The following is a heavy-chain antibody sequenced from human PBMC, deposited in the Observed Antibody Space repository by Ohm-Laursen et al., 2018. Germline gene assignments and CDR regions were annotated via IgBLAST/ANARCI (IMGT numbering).Heavy chain of an antibody. J-gene: IGHJ3*02. CDR1: GGSISSSSYC. V-gene: IGHV4-39*07. CDR3: ARAREWELLRADDAFDI. Sequence: TLSLTCSVSGGSISSSSYCWGWIRQPPGKGLEWIGNIYYSGSTNYNPSLKSRVTISVDTSKNQFSLKLSSVTAADTAVYYCARAREWELLRADDAFDIWGQGTMVTVSS. D-gene: IGHD1-26*01. CDR2: IYYSGST.